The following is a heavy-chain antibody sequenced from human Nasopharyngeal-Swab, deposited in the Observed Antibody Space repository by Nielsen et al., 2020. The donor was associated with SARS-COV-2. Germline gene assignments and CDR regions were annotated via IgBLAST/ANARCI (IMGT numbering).Heavy chain of an antibody. CDR2: FDPEDGET. V-gene: IGHV1-24*01. Sequence: ASVKVSCKVSGYTLTELSMHWVRQAPGKGLEWVGGFDPEDGETIYAQKFQGRVTMTTDTSTSTAYMELRSLRSDDTAVYYCARGGRYSSRFNFDYWGQGTLVTVSS. CDR1: GYTLTELS. CDR3: ARGGRYSSRFNFDY. J-gene: IGHJ4*02. D-gene: IGHD6-13*01.